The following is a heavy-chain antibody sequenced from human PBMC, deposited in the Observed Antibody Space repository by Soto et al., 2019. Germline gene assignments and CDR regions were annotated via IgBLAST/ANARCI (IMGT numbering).Heavy chain of an antibody. CDR2: ISGFSGTI. J-gene: IGHJ5*02. D-gene: IGHD2-2*01. CDR3: ARLLEVGYCTDTSCSLGH. CDR1: GFTFDDYS. V-gene: IGHV3-48*01. Sequence: GGSLRLSCAASGFTFDDYSMNWVRQAPGKGLEWISYISGFSGTIYYADSVKGRFTISRDNAKNSLYLQMNSLRVEDTAVYYCARLLEVGYCTDTSCSLGHWGQGTLVTVSS.